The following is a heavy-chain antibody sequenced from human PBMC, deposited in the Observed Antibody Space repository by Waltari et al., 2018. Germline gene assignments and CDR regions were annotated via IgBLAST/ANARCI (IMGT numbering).Heavy chain of an antibody. D-gene: IGHD1-1*01. CDR1: GFIVSSKY. V-gene: IGHV3-53*01. CDR3: AREVGDWSDALGY. CDR2: IESGGST. J-gene: IGHJ4*02. Sequence: EVQLVESGGGLIQPGGSLRLSCAASGFIVSSKYMSWVRQAPGKGLEWISVIESGGSTYYADSVKGRFTISRDNSKNTVFLQMNSLRAEDTAVYYCAREVGDWSDALGYWGQGTLVTVSS.